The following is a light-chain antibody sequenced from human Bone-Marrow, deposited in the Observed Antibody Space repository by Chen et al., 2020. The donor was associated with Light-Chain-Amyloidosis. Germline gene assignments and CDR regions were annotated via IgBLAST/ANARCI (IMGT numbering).Light chain of an antibody. Sequence: SYELPQPPSVSVSPGQTPRITCSGDDLPTKYAYWYQQKPGQPAVLGIHRDTERPSGISERFSGSSSGTTATLTISGVQAEDEAEYHCESADSSGTYEVIFGGGTKLTVL. CDR2: RDT. J-gene: IGLJ2*01. CDR1: DLPTKY. V-gene: IGLV3-25*03. CDR3: ESADSSGTYEVI.